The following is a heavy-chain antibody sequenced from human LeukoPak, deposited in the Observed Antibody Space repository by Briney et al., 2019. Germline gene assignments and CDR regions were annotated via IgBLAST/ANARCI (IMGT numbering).Heavy chain of an antibody. J-gene: IGHJ3*02. CDR1: GFTFKSYA. Sequence: GGSLRLFCAVSGFTFKSYAMSWVRQAPGKGLEWVASITGGGITAYYADPGKGRFTISRDNSKNTLYLQMNSLRVEDTAVYYCAKNTVGETIGWDAYDIWGHGTLGAVSS. CDR3: AKNTVGETIGWDAYDI. D-gene: IGHD1-26*01. V-gene: IGHV3-23*01. CDR2: ITGGGITA.